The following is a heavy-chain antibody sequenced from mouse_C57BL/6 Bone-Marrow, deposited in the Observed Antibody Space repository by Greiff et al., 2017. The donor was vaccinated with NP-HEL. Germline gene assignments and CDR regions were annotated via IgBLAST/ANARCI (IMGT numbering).Heavy chain of an antibody. D-gene: IGHD2-4*01. CDR1: GFNIKDDY. CDR3: TTSRIYYDYDGRGYYFDY. V-gene: IGHV14-4*01. J-gene: IGHJ2*01. CDR2: IDPENGDT. Sequence: VQLKQSGAELVRPGASVKLSCTASGFNIKDDYMHWVKQRPEQGLEWIGWIDPENGDTEYASKFQGKATLTEDTSSNTAYLQLSSLTSEDTAVYYCTTSRIYYDYDGRGYYFDYWCQGTTLTVSS.